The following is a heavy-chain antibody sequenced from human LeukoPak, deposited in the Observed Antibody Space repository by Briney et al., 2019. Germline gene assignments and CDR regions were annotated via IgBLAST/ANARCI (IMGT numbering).Heavy chain of an antibody. CDR2: ISSSSSYI. V-gene: IGHV3-21*03. CDR3: AKAYSGSYYGAFDI. CDR1: GFSFSSYN. Sequence: YPGGSLRLSCAASGFSFSSYNMNWVRQAPGKGLEWVSSISSSSSYIYYADSVKGRFTISRDNSKNTLYLQMNSLRAEDTAVYYCAKAYSGSYYGAFDIWGQGTMVTVSS. J-gene: IGHJ3*02. D-gene: IGHD1-26*01.